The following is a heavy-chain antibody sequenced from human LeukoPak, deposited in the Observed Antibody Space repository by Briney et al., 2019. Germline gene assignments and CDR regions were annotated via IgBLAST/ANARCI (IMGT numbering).Heavy chain of an antibody. D-gene: IGHD5-24*01. CDR3: ARTLKRDGYSPYYFDY. Sequence: PSETLSLTCAVYGGSFSGYYWSWIRQPPGKGLEWIGEINHSGSTNYNPSLKSRVTISVDTSKNQFSLKLSSVTAADTAVYYCARTLKRDGYSPYYFDYWGQGTLVTVSS. CDR2: INHSGST. J-gene: IGHJ4*02. V-gene: IGHV4-34*01. CDR1: GGSFSGYY.